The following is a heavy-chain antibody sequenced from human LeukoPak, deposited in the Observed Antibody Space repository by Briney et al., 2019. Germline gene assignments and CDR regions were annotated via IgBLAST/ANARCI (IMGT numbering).Heavy chain of an antibody. CDR2: INPSGGST. D-gene: IGHD6-13*01. CDR3: ARDLIAAAPQYNWFDP. CDR1: GYTFTSYY. J-gene: IGHJ5*02. Sequence: ASVKVSCKASGYTFTSYYMHWVRQAPGQGLEWMGIINPSGGSTSYAQKFQGRVTMTRDTSISTAYMELSRLRSDDTAVYYWARDLIAAAPQYNWFDPWGQGTLVTVSS. V-gene: IGHV1-46*01.